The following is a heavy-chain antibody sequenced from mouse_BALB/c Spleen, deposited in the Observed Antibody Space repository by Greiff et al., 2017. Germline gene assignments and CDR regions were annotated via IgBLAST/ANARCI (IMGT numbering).Heavy chain of an antibody. CDR3: ASRDFAY. Sequence: EVQLVESGGGLVQPGGSRKLSCAASGFTFSSFGMHWVRQAPEKGLEWVAYISSGSSTIYYADTVKGRFTISRDNPKNTLFLQMTSLRSEDTAMYYCASRDFAYWGQGTLVTVSA. D-gene: IGHD3-3*01. J-gene: IGHJ3*01. V-gene: IGHV5-17*02. CDR1: GFTFSSFG. CDR2: ISSGSSTI.